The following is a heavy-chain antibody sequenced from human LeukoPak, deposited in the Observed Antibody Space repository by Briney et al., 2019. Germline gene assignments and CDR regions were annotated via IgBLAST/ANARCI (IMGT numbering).Heavy chain of an antibody. CDR3: AKASGYSYGKYFFDS. J-gene: IGHJ4*02. V-gene: IGHV3-30*18. Sequence: GGSLSLSCAPSGFTFKNYAMHGVRKAPGKGREGGAVLSYDGPNKYYADSVRGRFTISRDNSKNTQYLQMNSLRSDDTAVYYCAKASGYSYGKYFFDSWGQGALVTVSS. CDR1: GFTFKNYA. CDR2: LSYDGPNK. D-gene: IGHD5-18*01.